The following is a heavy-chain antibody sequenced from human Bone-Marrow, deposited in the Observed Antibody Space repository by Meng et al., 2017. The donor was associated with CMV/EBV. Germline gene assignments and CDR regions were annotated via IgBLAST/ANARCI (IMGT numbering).Heavy chain of an antibody. D-gene: IGHD3-16*02. CDR1: GYTFTGHY. CDR2: INPNSGGT. Sequence: ASVKVSCKASGYTFTGHYIHWVRRAPGQGLEWMGWINPNSGGTNYAQKFQGRVTMTRDTSISTAYMELSRLRSDDTAVYYCARAGSGEYYDYVWGSYPHDLDYWGQGTLVTVSS. CDR3: ARAGSGEYYDYVWGSYPHDLDY. V-gene: IGHV1-2*02. J-gene: IGHJ4*02.